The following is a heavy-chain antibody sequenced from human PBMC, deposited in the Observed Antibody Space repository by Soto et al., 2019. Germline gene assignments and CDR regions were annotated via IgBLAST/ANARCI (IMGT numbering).Heavy chain of an antibody. V-gene: IGHV5-51*01. J-gene: IGHJ4*02. CDR1: GYTFSNFW. CDR2: IYPGDHET. CDR3: ARSPRSSPSFDS. D-gene: IGHD6-13*01. Sequence: GESLKISCQCSGYTFSNFWIGWVRQLPGKGLEWMGIIYPGDHETRYSPSFHGKVTISADKSINTAYLQWNSLEASDTAFYFCARSPRSSPSFDSWGQGALVTVSS.